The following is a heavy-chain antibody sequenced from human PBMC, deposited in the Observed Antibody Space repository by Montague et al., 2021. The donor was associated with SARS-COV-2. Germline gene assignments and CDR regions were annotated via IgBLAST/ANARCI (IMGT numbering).Heavy chain of an antibody. J-gene: IGHJ3*02. CDR2: IYDSGST. Sequence: SETLSLTCTVSGGSISSSNYCWDWIRQPPGKGLEWIGSIYDSGSTYYNPSLKSRVTISVDTSKNHFSLKLSSVTAADTAVYHCARRGRKLLPVATTIGGFDIWGQGTMVTVSS. CDR3: ARRGRKLLPVATTIGGFDI. CDR1: GGSISSSNYC. V-gene: IGHV4-39*02. D-gene: IGHD5-12*01.